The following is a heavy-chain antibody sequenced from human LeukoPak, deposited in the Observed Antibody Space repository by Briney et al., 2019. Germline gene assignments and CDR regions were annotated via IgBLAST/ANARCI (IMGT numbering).Heavy chain of an antibody. CDR1: GGSISSYY. Sequence: SETLSLTCTVSGGSISSYYWSWIRQPAGKGLEWTGRIYTSGSTNYNPSLKSRVTISVDKSKNQFSLKLSSVTAADTAVYYCARVGDYYDSSGYAEFDYWGQGTLVTVSS. CDR2: IYTSGST. J-gene: IGHJ4*02. V-gene: IGHV4-4*07. D-gene: IGHD3-22*01. CDR3: ARVGDYYDSSGYAEFDY.